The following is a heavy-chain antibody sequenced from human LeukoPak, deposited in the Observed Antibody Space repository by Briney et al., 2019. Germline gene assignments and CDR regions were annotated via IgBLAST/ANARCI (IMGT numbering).Heavy chain of an antibody. CDR1: GFILGIYE. D-gene: IGHD3-10*01. CDR2: ISSSGNTI. V-gene: IGHV3-48*03. J-gene: IGHJ4*02. CDR3: ASDFYYGSGRFDY. Sequence: QPGGSLRLSCAASGFILGIYELNWVRQAPGKGLEWVSYISSSGNTIYYADSVRGRFTISRDNAKNSLSLQMDSLRAEDTAIYYCASDFYYGSGRFDYWGQGTLVSVSS.